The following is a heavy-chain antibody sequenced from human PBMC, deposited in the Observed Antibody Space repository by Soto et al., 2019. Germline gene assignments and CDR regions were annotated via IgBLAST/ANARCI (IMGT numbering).Heavy chain of an antibody. Sequence: PSETLSLTCAVYGGSFSGYYWSWIRQPPGKGLEWIGEINHSGSTNYNPSLKSRVTISVDTSKNQFSLKLSSVTAADTAVYYCARGRIAAAYGMDVWGQGTPVTVSS. CDR3: ARGRIAAAYGMDV. J-gene: IGHJ6*02. D-gene: IGHD6-13*01. CDR1: GGSFSGYY. V-gene: IGHV4-34*01. CDR2: INHSGST.